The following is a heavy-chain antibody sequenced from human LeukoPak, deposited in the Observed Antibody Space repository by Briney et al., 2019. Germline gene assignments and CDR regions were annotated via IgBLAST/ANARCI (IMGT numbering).Heavy chain of an antibody. D-gene: IGHD3-22*01. V-gene: IGHV4-30-2*01. CDR2: IYHSGST. J-gene: IGHJ4*02. CDR1: GVSISSGGYS. CDR3: AASGPLDSSGYYHYFDY. Sequence: SETLSLTCAVSGVSISSGGYSWSWIRQPPGKGLEWIGYIYHSGSTNYNPSLKSRVTISVDTSKNQFSLKLSSVTAADTAVYYCAASGPLDSSGYYHYFDYWGQGTLVTVSS.